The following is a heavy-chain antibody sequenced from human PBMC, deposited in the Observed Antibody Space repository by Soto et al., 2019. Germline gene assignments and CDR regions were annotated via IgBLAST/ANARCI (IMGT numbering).Heavy chain of an antibody. CDR1: GGSISSGGYY. Sequence: PSETLSLTCTVSGGSISSGGYYWSWIRQHPGKGLEWIGYIYYSGSTYYNPSLKSRVTISVDTPKNQFSLKLSSVTAADTAVYYCARAIRYYYDSSGYYGYWGQGTMVSVSS. CDR3: ARAIRYYYDSSGYYGY. V-gene: IGHV4-31*03. D-gene: IGHD3-22*01. J-gene: IGHJ4*02. CDR2: IYYSGST.